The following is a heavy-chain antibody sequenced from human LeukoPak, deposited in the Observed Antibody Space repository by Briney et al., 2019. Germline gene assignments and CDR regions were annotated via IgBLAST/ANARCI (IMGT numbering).Heavy chain of an antibody. V-gene: IGHV4-61*02. J-gene: IGHJ6*03. CDR3: ARVRNGYGYYYYYYMDV. D-gene: IGHD5-18*01. Sequence: PSQTLSLTCTVSGGSISSGSYYWSWIRQPAGKGLEWIGRIYTSGSTNYNPSLKSRVTISVDTSKNQFSLKLSSVTAADTAVYYCARVRNGYGYYYYYYMDVWGKGTTVTVSS. CDR1: GGSISSGSYY. CDR2: IYTSGST.